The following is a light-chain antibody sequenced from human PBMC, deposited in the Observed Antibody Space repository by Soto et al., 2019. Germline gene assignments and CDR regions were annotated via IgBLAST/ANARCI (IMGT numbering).Light chain of an antibody. V-gene: IGLV2-14*01. J-gene: IGLJ1*01. CDR2: EVS. Sequence: SALTQPASVSGSRGQSITISCTGTSSDVGGYNYVSWYQQYPDKAPKLMIYEVSNRPSGVSNRFSGSKSGNTASLTISGLQAEDEADYYCSSYRSSSTLYVFGTGTKVTVL. CDR1: SSDVGGYNY. CDR3: SSYRSSSTLYV.